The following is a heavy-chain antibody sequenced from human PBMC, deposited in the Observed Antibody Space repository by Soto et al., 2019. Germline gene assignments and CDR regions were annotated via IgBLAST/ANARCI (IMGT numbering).Heavy chain of an antibody. D-gene: IGHD2-21*02. V-gene: IGHV3-48*03. CDR2: ISGSNNNI. Sequence: GGSLRLSCGASGFTLRNYEMNWVRRAPGKGLEWISKISGSNNNIYYADSVRGRFTISRDNAKNSLYLQMNSLRAEDTAIYYCASERLCGADCYFFDNWGQGTQVTVSS. CDR1: GFTLRNYE. J-gene: IGHJ4*02. CDR3: ASERLCGADCYFFDN.